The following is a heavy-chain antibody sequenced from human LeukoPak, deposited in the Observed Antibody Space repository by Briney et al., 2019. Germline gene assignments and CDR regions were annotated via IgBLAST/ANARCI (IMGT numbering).Heavy chain of an antibody. Sequence: PGGSLRLSCAASGFTFSSYAMSWVRQAPGKGLEWGSSTSGSGGTTFYAGSVKGRFTISRDNSQNTMYLQMNSLRAEDTAIYYCAKDLGGWSQLDYWGQGTLVTVSS. CDR2: TSGSGGTT. CDR3: AKDLGGWSQLDY. J-gene: IGHJ4*02. D-gene: IGHD6-19*01. V-gene: IGHV3-23*01. CDR1: GFTFSSYA.